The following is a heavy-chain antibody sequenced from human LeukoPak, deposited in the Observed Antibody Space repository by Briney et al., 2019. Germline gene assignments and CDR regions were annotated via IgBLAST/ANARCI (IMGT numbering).Heavy chain of an antibody. V-gene: IGHV4-34*01. J-gene: IGHJ5*02. CDR2: INHRGSS. Sequence: SETLSLTCAVYGESFSAYFWNWIRQAPGKPLEYIGEINHRGSSHYNPSLKTRVTLSVDTSKNQFSLRLTSVTAADTAVYFCARGSSFDGYCSAGACDAGYYDAWGQGAPVTVSS. D-gene: IGHD2-15*01. CDR3: ARGSSFDGYCSAGACDAGYYDA. CDR1: GESFSAYF.